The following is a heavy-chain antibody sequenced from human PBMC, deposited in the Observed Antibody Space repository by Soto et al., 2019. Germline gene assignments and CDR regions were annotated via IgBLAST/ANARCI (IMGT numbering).Heavy chain of an antibody. CDR2: ISSGSSDT. CDR3: ARVAY. Sequence: GASLKISCEASGFTFSRVSLNCVRQVPGKGLEWFASISSGSSDTWYADSVKGRFIISRDNAQNSLFLQMNTLRPEDTAMYYCARVAYWGPGTQVTVSS. V-gene: IGHV3-21*01. J-gene: IGHJ4*02. CDR1: GFTFSRVS.